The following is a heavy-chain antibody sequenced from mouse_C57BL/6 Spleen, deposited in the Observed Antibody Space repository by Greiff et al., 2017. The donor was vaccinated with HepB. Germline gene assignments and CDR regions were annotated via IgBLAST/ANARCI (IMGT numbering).Heavy chain of an antibody. V-gene: IGHV5-9*01. Sequence: EVQVVESGGGLVKPGGSLKLSCAASGFTFSSYTMSWVRQTPEKRLEWVATISGGGGNTYYPDSVKGRFTISRDNAKNTLYLQMSSLWSEDTALYYCARRVLPGTGTAWLAYWGQGTLVTVSA. CDR2: ISGGGGNT. CDR3: ARRVLPGTGTAWLAY. D-gene: IGHD2-10*01. CDR1: GFTFSSYT. J-gene: IGHJ3*01.